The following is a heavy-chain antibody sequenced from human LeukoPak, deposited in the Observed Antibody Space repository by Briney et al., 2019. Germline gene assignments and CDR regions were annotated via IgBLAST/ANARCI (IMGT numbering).Heavy chain of an antibody. CDR3: AKDRIPSSGWESDY. CDR1: GFTFSSYA. CDR2: ISGSGGRT. J-gene: IGHJ4*02. V-gene: IGHV3-23*01. Sequence: GGSLTLSCAASGFTFSSYAMSWVRQAPGKGLEGVSAISGSGGRTYSTGSVKGRFTISRDNSKNTLYLQMNSLRAEDTAVYYCAKDRIPSSGWESDYWGQGTLVTVSS. D-gene: IGHD3-22*01.